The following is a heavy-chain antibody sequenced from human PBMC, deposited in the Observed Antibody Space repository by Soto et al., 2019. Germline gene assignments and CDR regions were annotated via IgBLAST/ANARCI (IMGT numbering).Heavy chain of an antibody. CDR1: GFTFSNAW. CDR2: IRSNADGGTA. CDR3: TTSISGLVTGH. D-gene: IGHD3-3*01. J-gene: IGHJ4*02. Sequence: EVQLVESGGGLVKPGGSLRLSCAASGFTFSNAWMNWVRQAPGKGLEWVGRIRSNADGGTADYAAPVKGRFTFSRDDSQNTLFLQMISLKPEGTAVYFCTTSISGLVTGHWGQGTLVTVSS. V-gene: IGHV3-15*07.